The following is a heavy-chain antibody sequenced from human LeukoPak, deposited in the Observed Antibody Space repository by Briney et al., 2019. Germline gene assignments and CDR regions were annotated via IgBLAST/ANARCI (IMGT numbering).Heavy chain of an antibody. J-gene: IGHJ4*02. CDR3: ARAPLGPYFENSGTTFDY. CDR1: GYTFTSYD. D-gene: IGHD3-22*01. Sequence: ASVKVSCKASGYTFTSYDIYWVRQAPGQGLEWMGWMNPNTGNTDFAQKFQGRVTMTRDTSTSTAYMELSSLTSDDTAVYYCARAPLGPYFENSGTTFDYWDQGALVTVSS. V-gene: IGHV1-8*01. CDR2: MNPNTGNT.